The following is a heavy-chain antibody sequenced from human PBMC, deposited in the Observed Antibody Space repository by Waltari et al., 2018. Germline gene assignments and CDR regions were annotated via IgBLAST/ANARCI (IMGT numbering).Heavy chain of an antibody. D-gene: IGHD3-22*01. J-gene: IGHJ3*02. CDR3: ARHAYGNYYDSSGYYYVPGAFDI. CDR2: LYYSGST. V-gene: IGHV4-39*01. Sequence: QLQLQVSRPGLVQPSQPLSSPCARSCGSSSDRCHHWASLRHPPATGLEWIGSLYYSGSTYYNPSLKRRVTISVDTSKNQFSLKLSSVTAADTAVYYCARHAYGNYYDSSGYYYVPGAFDIWGQGTMVTVSS. CDR1: CGSSSDRCHH.